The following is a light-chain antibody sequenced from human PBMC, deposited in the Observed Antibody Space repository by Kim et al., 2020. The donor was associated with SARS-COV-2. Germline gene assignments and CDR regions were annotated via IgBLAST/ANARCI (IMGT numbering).Light chain of an antibody. Sequence: VDLGQTVSITCQGDSLRRYYATWYQQKPGQAPILVIYGKNNRPSGIPDRFSGSSSGNTASLTITGTQAGVEAVYYCNSRDSNDNVVFGGGTQLTVL. CDR1: SLRRYY. CDR3: NSRDSNDNVV. J-gene: IGLJ2*01. CDR2: GKN. V-gene: IGLV3-19*01.